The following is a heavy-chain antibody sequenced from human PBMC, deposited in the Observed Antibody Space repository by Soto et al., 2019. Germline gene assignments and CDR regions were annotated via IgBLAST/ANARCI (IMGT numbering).Heavy chain of an antibody. Sequence: QLQLQESGPGLVKPSETLSLTCTVSGGSISSSSYYWGWIRQPPGKGLEWIGSIYYSGSTYYNPSLKSRVTISVDTSKNQFSLKLSSVTAADTAVYYCARHFNYGSGSYLHPQYGMDVWGQGTTVTVSS. V-gene: IGHV4-39*01. CDR3: ARHFNYGSGSYLHPQYGMDV. CDR2: IYYSGST. D-gene: IGHD3-10*01. CDR1: GGSISSSSYY. J-gene: IGHJ6*02.